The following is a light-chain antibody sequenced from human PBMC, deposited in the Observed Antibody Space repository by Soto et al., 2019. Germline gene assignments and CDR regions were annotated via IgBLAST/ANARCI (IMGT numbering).Light chain of an antibody. Sequence: DIQLTQSPSSLSVSVGDRVTITCRASQSISSYLNWYQQKPGKAPKXLIYDASSLESGVPSRFSGSGSGTEGTITISSLQPDDFETYYGQHYNSYSEAFGQGTKVDIK. V-gene: IGKV1-5*01. CDR1: QSISSY. J-gene: IGKJ1*01. CDR3: QHYNSYSEA. CDR2: DAS.